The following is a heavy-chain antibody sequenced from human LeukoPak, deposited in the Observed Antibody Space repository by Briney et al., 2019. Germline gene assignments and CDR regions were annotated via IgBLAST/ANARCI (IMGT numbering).Heavy chain of an antibody. J-gene: IGHJ4*02. CDR1: GFTFSGYA. V-gene: IGHV3-23*01. CDR2: ISGSGGST. Sequence: GGSLRLSCAASGFTFSGYAMSWVRQAPGKGLEWVSAISGSGGSTYYADSVKGRFTISRDNSKNTLYLQMNSLRAEDTAVYYCAKSRFLEWLLFDYWGQGTLVTVSS. D-gene: IGHD3-3*01. CDR3: AKSRFLEWLLFDY.